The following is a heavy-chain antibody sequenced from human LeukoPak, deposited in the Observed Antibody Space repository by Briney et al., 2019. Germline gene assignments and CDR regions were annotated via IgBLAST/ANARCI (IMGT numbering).Heavy chain of an antibody. CDR3: ARDSSGWSKNY. CDR2: ISGSGGDT. V-gene: IGHV3-23*01. Sequence: GGSRGFSVAAPGSTFGTDARTWVRQAQGKGLQWVSAISGSGGDTYYEDSVKGRFSISRDNSKNMMYLQMNSLRAEDTAVYYCARDSSGWSKNYWGQGTLVTVSS. J-gene: IGHJ4*02. D-gene: IGHD6-19*01. CDR1: GSTFGTDA.